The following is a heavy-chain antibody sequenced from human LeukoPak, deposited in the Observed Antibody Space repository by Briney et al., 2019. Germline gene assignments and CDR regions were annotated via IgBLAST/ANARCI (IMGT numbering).Heavy chain of an antibody. CDR2: INHSGST. CDR3: AISPGVFCGVYYYAFYT. V-gene: IGHV4-34*01. J-gene: IGHJ3*02. Sequence: SETLSLTCAVYGGSFSGYYWSWIRQPPGKGLEWIGGINHSGSTNYNPSLKSRVTISVDTSKNQFSLKLSSGTAAYTAVKYCAISPGVFCGVYYYAFYTCGEGKMGTVSS. D-gene: IGHD3-3*01. CDR1: GGSFSGYY.